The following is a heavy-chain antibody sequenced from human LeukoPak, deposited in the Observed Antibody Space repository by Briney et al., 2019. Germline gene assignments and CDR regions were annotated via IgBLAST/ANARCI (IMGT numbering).Heavy chain of an antibody. CDR2: ISGSGDST. D-gene: IGHD3-22*01. V-gene: IGHV3-23*01. Sequence: PGGSLRLSCAASGFTFSSYAMSWVRQAPGKGLEWVSAISGSGDSTYYADSVKGRFTISRDNSKNTLYLQMNSLRAEDTAVYYCAKDRDYYDSSGEFDYWGQGTLVTVSS. J-gene: IGHJ4*02. CDR3: AKDRDYYDSSGEFDY. CDR1: GFTFSSYA.